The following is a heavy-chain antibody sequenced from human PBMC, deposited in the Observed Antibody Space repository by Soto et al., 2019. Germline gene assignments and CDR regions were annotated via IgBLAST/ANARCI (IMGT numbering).Heavy chain of an antibody. Sequence: EVQLVESGGGLVQPGGPLRLSCAASGFSFSDAWMIWVRKAPGKGLQWVGRIKSKSDGETTDYAAPVKGRLAISRDDSKKTVYLRMNSLKTEDTATYFCTTQGGGDDIYFDYWGQGTLVAVSS. CDR2: IKSKSDGETT. D-gene: IGHD3-16*01. J-gene: IGHJ4*02. CDR1: GFSFSDAW. CDR3: TTQGGGDDIYFDY. V-gene: IGHV3-15*01.